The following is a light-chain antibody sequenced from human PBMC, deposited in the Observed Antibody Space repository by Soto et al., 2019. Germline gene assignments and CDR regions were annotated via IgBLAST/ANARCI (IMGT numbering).Light chain of an antibody. V-gene: IGKV1-39*01. Sequence: DIQMTQSPSSLSASVGDRVTITCRASQSISSYLNWYQQKPGKAPKLLIYAASSLQSGVPSRFSGSGSGPDFTLTICSLQPEDFATYYCQQSYSTPLTSGGGTKVDIK. J-gene: IGKJ4*01. CDR1: QSISSY. CDR2: AAS. CDR3: QQSYSTPLT.